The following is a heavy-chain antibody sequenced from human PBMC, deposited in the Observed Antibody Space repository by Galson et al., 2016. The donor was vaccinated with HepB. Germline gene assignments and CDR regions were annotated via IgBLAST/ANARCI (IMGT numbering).Heavy chain of an antibody. Sequence: SLRLSCAASGFTFSTYAMGWVRQAPGKGLEWVSGISGSGGSTYYADSVKGRFTISRDNSKNTLYLRMNSQRAEDTAVYYCAKGAYYGSSILYGMDVWGQGTTVTVSS. D-gene: IGHD3-10*01. V-gene: IGHV3-23*01. CDR3: AKGAYYGSSILYGMDV. J-gene: IGHJ6*02. CDR2: ISGSGGST. CDR1: GFTFSTYA.